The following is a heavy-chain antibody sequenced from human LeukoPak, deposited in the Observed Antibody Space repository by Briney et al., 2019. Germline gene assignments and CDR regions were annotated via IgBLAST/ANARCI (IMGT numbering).Heavy chain of an antibody. V-gene: IGHV3-30*18. Sequence: PGGSLRLSCAASGFTFSSYGMHWVRQAPGKGLEWVAVISYDGSNKYYADSVKGRFTISRDNSKNTLYLQMNSLRAEDTAVYYCAKQGYYDSSGYPDFDYGGQGTLVTVSS. D-gene: IGHD3-22*01. J-gene: IGHJ4*02. CDR2: ISYDGSNK. CDR1: GFTFSSYG. CDR3: AKQGYYDSSGYPDFDY.